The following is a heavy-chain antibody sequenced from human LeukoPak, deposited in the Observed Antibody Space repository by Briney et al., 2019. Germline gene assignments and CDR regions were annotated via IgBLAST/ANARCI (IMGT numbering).Heavy chain of an antibody. V-gene: IGHV4-4*07. J-gene: IGHJ4*02. Sequence: PSETLSLTCGVSVGSLRKFYLGSVSQPAGKRLEWIGRIYSSGSTNYNPSLKSRATMSVDTSKNQFSLRLTSVTAADAAVYYCASDRAVGAGGLDFDFWGQGTLVTVSS. D-gene: IGHD4-23*01. CDR3: ASDRAVGAGGLDFDF. CDR2: IYSSGST. CDR1: VGSLRKFY.